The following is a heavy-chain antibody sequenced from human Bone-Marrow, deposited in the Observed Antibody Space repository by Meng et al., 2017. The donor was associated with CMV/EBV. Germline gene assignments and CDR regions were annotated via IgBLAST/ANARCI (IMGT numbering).Heavy chain of an antibody. CDR3: AHRPGGVKYFDWLSPSNYFDY. J-gene: IGHJ4*02. V-gene: IGHV2-5*01. CDR1: GFSISTGGAG. Sequence: SGPTLVKPTQTLTLTCTFSGFSISTGGAGVGWIRQPPGKALEWLALIYWNDDKRYSPSLKRRLTITKDTFKNQVGLTMTNMDPVDTATYYCAHRPGGVKYFDWLSPSNYFDYWGQGTLVTVSS. CDR2: IYWNDDK. D-gene: IGHD3-9*01.